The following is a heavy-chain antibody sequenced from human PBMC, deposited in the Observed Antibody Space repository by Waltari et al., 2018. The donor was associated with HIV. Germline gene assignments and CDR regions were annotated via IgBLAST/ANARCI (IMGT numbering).Heavy chain of an antibody. CDR1: GGSISSYY. J-gene: IGHJ2*01. D-gene: IGHD6-19*01. CDR2: IYTSGST. V-gene: IGHV4-4*07. CDR3: ARIHAVAGTKGYWYFDL. Sequence: QVQLQESGPGLVKPSETLSLTCTVSGGSISSYYWSWIRQPAGKGLEWIGRIYTSGSTNYNPSLKSRVTMSVDTSKNQFSLKLSSVTAADTAVYYCARIHAVAGTKGYWYFDLWGRGTLVTVSS.